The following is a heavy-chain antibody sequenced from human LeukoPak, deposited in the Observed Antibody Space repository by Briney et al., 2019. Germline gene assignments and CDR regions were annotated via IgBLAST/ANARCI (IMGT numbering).Heavy chain of an antibody. V-gene: IGHV1-46*01. CDR1: GYTFTSYY. D-gene: IGHD6-13*01. CDR2: INPSGGST. Sequence: ASVKVSCKASGYTFTSYYMHWVRQAPGQGLEWMGIINPSGGSTRYAQKFQGRVTMTRDKSTSTVYMELSSLRSEDTAVYYCARGHIAAAGGGGPYYFDYWGQGTLVTVSS. CDR3: ARGHIAAAGGGGPYYFDY. J-gene: IGHJ4*02.